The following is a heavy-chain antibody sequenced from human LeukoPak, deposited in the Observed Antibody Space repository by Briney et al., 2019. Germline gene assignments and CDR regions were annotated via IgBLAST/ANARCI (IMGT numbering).Heavy chain of an antibody. V-gene: IGHV1-18*01. J-gene: IGHJ4*02. D-gene: IGHD5-18*01. CDR3: ARDYDGYIYAYGY. CDR1: GYRFTDFG. CDR2: VAAYNGNT. Sequence: GPVKVSCKASGYRFTDFGISWVRQAPGQGPEWMGWVAAYNGNTKYAQKIQGRVTMTTDRSTSTAYMELRSLRSDDTALYYCARDYDGYIYAYGYWGQGTLVTVSA.